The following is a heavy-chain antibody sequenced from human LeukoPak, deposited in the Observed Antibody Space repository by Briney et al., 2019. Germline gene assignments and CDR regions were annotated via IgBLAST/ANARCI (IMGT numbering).Heavy chain of an antibody. D-gene: IGHD6-19*01. V-gene: IGHV4-4*02. Sequence: SETLSLTCAVSGGSISSNNWWGWVRQPPGKGLEWIGEIYHSGSTNYNPSLNSRVTISVDKSKNQFSLKLSSVTAADTAVYYCARQVAVAGTLDYWGQGTLVTVSS. J-gene: IGHJ4*02. CDR3: ARQVAVAGTLDY. CDR1: GGSISSNNW. CDR2: IYHSGST.